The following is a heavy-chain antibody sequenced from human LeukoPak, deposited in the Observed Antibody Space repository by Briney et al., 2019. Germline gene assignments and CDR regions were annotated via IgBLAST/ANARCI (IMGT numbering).Heavy chain of an antibody. Sequence: GGSLRLSCAASGFTFDDYAVHWVRQAPGKGLEWVAIISYDGSDKYYADSVKGRFTISRDNSKNTLYLQMNSLRAEDTAVYYCAKVRVVFNWNYAYYFDSWGQGTLVTVSS. CDR1: GFTFDDYA. V-gene: IGHV3-30*18. J-gene: IGHJ4*02. D-gene: IGHD1-7*01. CDR2: ISYDGSDK. CDR3: AKVRVVFNWNYAYYFDS.